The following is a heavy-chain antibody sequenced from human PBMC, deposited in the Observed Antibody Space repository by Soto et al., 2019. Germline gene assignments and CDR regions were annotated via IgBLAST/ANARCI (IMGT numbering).Heavy chain of an antibody. J-gene: IGHJ4*02. V-gene: IGHV4-34*01. D-gene: IGHD2-21*02. CDR3: ARTYGGNSFDY. CDR1: GGSFSGYY. CDR2: IRHSGST. Sequence: QVQLQQWGAGLLKPSETLSLTCAVYGGSFSGYYWSWIRQPPGKGLEWIGEIRHSGSTNYNPSLKSRVTISVDTSKNQFSLKLSSVTAAVTAVYYCARTYGGNSFDYLGQGTLVTVSS.